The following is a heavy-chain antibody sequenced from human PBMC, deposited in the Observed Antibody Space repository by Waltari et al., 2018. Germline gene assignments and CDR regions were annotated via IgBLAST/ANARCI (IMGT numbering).Heavy chain of an antibody. V-gene: IGHV3-23*04. D-gene: IGHD3-9*01. CDR2: ISGSGGST. Sequence: EVQLVESGGGLVQPGGSLRLSCAASGFTFNIYAMSWVRQAPGKGLEWVSAISGSGGSTYYADSVKGRFTISRDNSKNTLYLQMNSLRAEDTAVYYCATSYHDILTGYSTPWYWGQGTLVTVSS. J-gene: IGHJ4*02. CDR3: ATSYHDILTGYSTPWY. CDR1: GFTFNIYA.